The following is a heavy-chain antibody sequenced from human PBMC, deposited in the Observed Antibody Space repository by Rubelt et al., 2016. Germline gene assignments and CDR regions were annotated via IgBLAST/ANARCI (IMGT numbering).Heavy chain of an antibody. J-gene: IGHJ6*03. CDR1: GYSISDGYY. CDR3: ARSRDTYYYYMDV. D-gene: IGHD5-24*01. Sequence: QVQLQESSPGQLKPSETLSLICSVSGYSISDGYYWGWVRQTPTKGFEWIGDIHHSESTNYNPSLGGRVSISLDTSKNQFSLKLTVVTAADTAVYFCARSRDTYYYYMDVWGKGTSVPVSS. CDR2: IHHSEST. V-gene: IGHV4-38-2*01.